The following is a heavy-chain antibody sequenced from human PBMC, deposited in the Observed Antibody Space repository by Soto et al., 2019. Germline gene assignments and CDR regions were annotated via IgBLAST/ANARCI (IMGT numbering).Heavy chain of an antibody. CDR2: IDSSGGTT. CDR1: GFTFNTYA. V-gene: IGHV3-23*01. Sequence: EVHLLDSGGGLVQPGGSLRVSCATSGFTFNTYAMTWVRQAPGKGLEWVSSIDSSGGTTYYADSVKGRFTISRDNFKNTLYLQMDSLRAEDTALYYCAKDRERGSSSWCNFDNWGQGTLVTVSS. CDR3: AKDRERGSSSWCNFDN. J-gene: IGHJ4*02. D-gene: IGHD6-13*01.